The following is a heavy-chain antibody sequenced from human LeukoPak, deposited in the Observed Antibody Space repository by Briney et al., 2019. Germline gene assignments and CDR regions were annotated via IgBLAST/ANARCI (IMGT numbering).Heavy chain of an antibody. D-gene: IGHD7-27*01. V-gene: IGHV1-8*01. CDR3: VRTPPNWGADY. J-gene: IGHJ4*02. Sequence: GASVKVSCKASGYTFTSYDINWVRQATGQGLEWMGWMSPKSGNTGYAQKFQDRVTMTRNTAISTAYMELSSLRSEDTAVYYCVRTPPNWGADYWGQGALVTVSS. CDR2: MSPKSGNT. CDR1: GYTFTSYD.